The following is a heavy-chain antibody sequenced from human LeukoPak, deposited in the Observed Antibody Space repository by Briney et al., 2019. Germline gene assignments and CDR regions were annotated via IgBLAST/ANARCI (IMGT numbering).Heavy chain of an antibody. Sequence: PSETLSLTCTVSGGSISSYYWSWIRQPPGKGLEWIGYIYYSGSTNYNPSLKSRLTISVDTSKNQFSLKLSSVTAADTAVYYCARGNHYYGSGSYYISYGMDVWGQGTTVTVSS. CDR3: ARGNHYYGSGSYYISYGMDV. V-gene: IGHV4-59*01. D-gene: IGHD3-10*01. J-gene: IGHJ6*02. CDR1: GGSISSYY. CDR2: IYYSGST.